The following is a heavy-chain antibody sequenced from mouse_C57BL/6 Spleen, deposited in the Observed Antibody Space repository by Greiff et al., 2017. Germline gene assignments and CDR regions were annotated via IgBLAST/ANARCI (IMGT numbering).Heavy chain of an antibody. V-gene: IGHV1-63*01. J-gene: IGHJ3*01. Sequence: VQLQQSGAELVRPGTSVKMSCKASGYTFTNYWIGWAKQRPGHGLEWIGDIYPGGGYTNYNEKFKGKATLTADKYSSTAYMQFSSLTSADSAIYYCSRDDYGSSYPFAYWGQGTLVTVSA. D-gene: IGHD1-1*01. CDR3: SRDDYGSSYPFAY. CDR1: GYTFTNYW. CDR2: IYPGGGYT.